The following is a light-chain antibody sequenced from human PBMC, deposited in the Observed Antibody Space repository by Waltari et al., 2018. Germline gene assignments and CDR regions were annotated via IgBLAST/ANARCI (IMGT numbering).Light chain of an antibody. CDR2: VNSDGSH. CDR1: SGHSSNV. V-gene: IGLV4-69*02. J-gene: IGLJ3*02. CDR3: QTGGHGTWV. Sequence: QLVLTQSPSASASLGASVKLTCTLSSGHSSNVIAWHQQQPEKGPRFLMKVNSDGSHSKGDESPDRFSGSSSGAERYLTISGLQSEDEADYDCQTGGHGTWVFGGGTKLTVL.